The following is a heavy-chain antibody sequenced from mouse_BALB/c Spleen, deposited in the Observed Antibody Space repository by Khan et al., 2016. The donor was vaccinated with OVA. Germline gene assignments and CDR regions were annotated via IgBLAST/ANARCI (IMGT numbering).Heavy chain of an antibody. CDR1: GYSITSGYG. D-gene: IGHD1-2*01. V-gene: IGHV3-2*02. Sequence: EVQLQESGPGLVKPSQSLSLTCTVTGYSITSGYGWNWIRQFPGTKLEWLGYISYSGSTIYNPSLKSRISITRDTSKNQFFLQLNSVTTEDTATYYCARTARIKYWGQGTTLTVSS. CDR2: ISYSGST. CDR3: ARTARIKY. J-gene: IGHJ2*01.